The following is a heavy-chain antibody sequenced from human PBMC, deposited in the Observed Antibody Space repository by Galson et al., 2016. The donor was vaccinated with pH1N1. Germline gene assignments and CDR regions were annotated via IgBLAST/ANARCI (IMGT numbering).Heavy chain of an antibody. J-gene: IGHJ4*02. Sequence: PLKVSYKAAGYRYTSTGIHWVRQSPGQKRQWKRGLNAGEGNTKYYQKFQDRDTITSDTSASTDYMELRSPRSEDRAVYYCARGWGVKIPALRPFDSWGQGTLVVVSS. CDR2: LNAGEGNT. CDR3: ARGWGVKIPALRPFDS. D-gene: IGHD3-16*01. CDR1: GYRYTSTG. V-gene: IGHV1-3*01.